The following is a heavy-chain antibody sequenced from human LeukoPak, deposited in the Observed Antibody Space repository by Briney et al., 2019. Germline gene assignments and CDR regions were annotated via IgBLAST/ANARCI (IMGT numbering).Heavy chain of an antibody. CDR2: ISSSGGST. CDR3: ARVAEYFAYSYDSSDVGAFDI. CDR1: GFTFTSYG. Sequence: GGSLRLSCAATGFTFTSYGMSWVRQAPGKGLEWVSGISSSGGSTFYADSVKGRFTISRDNAKNSLYLQMNSLRAEDTAAYYCARVAEYFAYSYDSSDVGAFDIWGQGTMVTVSS. J-gene: IGHJ3*02. D-gene: IGHD3-22*01. V-gene: IGHV3-23*01.